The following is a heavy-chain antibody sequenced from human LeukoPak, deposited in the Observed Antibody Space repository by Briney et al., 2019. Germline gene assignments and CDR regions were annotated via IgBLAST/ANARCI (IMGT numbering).Heavy chain of an antibody. CDR1: GGSFSGYY. CDR2: INHSGST. Sequence: PSETLSLTCAVYGGSFSGYYWNWIRQPPGKGLEWIGEINHSGSTNYNPSLKSRVTISINTSKNQFSLKLISVTAADTAVYYCARATGTKVPPGYWGQGTLVTVSS. J-gene: IGHJ4*02. V-gene: IGHV4-34*01. CDR3: ARATGTKVPPGY. D-gene: IGHD1-7*01.